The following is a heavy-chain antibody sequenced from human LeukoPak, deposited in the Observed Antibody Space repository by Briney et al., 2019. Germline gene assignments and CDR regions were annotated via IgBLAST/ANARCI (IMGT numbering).Heavy chain of an antibody. Sequence: ASVKVSCKASGYTFTSYGISWVRQAPGQGLEWMGWISTYNGNTNYAQKLQGRVTMTTDTSTSTAYMELTSLRSDDTAVYYCARAPNYSGSGSPLFDYWGQGTLVTVSS. D-gene: IGHD3-10*01. J-gene: IGHJ4*02. V-gene: IGHV1-18*01. CDR2: ISTYNGNT. CDR1: GYTFTSYG. CDR3: ARAPNYSGSGSPLFDY.